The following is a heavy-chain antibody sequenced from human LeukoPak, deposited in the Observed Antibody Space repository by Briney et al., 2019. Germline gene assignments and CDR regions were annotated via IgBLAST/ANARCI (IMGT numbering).Heavy chain of an antibody. J-gene: IGHJ6*04. CDR1: GGSFSGYY. CDR2: INHSGST. D-gene: IGHD4-17*01. V-gene: IGHV4-34*01. Sequence: SETLSLTCAVYGGSFSGYYWSWIRQPPGKGLEWIGEINHSGSTNYNPSLKSRVTISVDTSKNQFSLKLSSVTAADTAVYYCARLGYGDYWGPRTVWGKGTTVTISS. CDR3: ARLGYGDYWGPRTV.